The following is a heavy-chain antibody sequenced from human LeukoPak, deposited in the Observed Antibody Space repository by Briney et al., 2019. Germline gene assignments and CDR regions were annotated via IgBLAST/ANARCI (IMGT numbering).Heavy chain of an antibody. Sequence: GGSLRLSCAASGFTFSSYAMHWVRQAPGKGLEWVAVISYDGSNKYYADSVKGRFTISRDNSKNTLYLQMNSLRADDTAVYYCARDSEPGAAGNDYWGQGTPVTVSS. V-gene: IGHV3-30-3*01. CDR1: GFTFSSYA. CDR2: ISYDGSNK. CDR3: ARDSEPGAAGNDY. D-gene: IGHD6-13*01. J-gene: IGHJ4*02.